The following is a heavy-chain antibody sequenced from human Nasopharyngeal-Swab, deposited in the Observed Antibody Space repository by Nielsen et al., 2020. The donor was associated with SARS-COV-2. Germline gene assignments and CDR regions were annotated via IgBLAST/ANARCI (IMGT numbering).Heavy chain of an antibody. CDR3: ARVMVVVPDAFDI. D-gene: IGHD2-15*01. J-gene: IGHJ3*02. Sequence: SETLSLTCTVSGGSILSSIYYWGWIRQPPGKGLEWIGRIYYSGATYYNPPLKNRLTMSVDMSKNQFSLKLYSVTAADTAVYYCARVMVVVPDAFDIWGQGTMVTVSS. V-gene: IGHV4-39*01. CDR1: GGSILSSIYY. CDR2: IYYSGAT.